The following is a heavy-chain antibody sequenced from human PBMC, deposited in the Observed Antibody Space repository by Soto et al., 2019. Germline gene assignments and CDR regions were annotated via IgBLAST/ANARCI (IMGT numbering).Heavy chain of an antibody. J-gene: IGHJ4*02. CDR3: ARRPKSDSFDS. D-gene: IGHD2-21*01. V-gene: IGHV2-5*02. CDR1: GFSLSTTGLS. CDR2: IYWDDDK. Sequence: SGPTLVNPTQTLTLTCTFSGFSLSTTGLSMGWIRQPPGKALEWLAGIYWDDDKRYSPSLRTRLTITKDTSKNQVALTMTNMDPMDTGTYYCARRPKSDSFDSWGQGTLVTVSS.